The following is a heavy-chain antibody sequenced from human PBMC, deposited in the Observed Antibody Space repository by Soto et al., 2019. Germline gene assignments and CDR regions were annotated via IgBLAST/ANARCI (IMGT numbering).Heavy chain of an antibody. J-gene: IGHJ6*02. V-gene: IGHV1-24*01. Sequence: VASVKVSCKVSGYTLTELSMHWVRQAPGKGLGWMGGFDPEDGETIYAQKFQGRVTMTEDTSTDTAYMELSSLRSEDTAVYYCATDGGYCSSTSCYYYYYYGMDVWGQGTTVTVSS. D-gene: IGHD2-2*01. CDR3: ATDGGYCSSTSCYYYYYYGMDV. CDR2: FDPEDGET. CDR1: GYTLTELS.